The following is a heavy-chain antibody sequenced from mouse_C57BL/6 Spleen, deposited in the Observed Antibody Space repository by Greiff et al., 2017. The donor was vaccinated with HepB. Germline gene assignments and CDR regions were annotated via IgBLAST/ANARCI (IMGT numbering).Heavy chain of an antibody. CDR1: GYTFTSYW. J-gene: IGHJ1*03. Sequence: QVQLQQPGAELVKPGASVKMSCKASGYTFTSYWITWVKQRPGQGLEWIGDIYPGSGSTNYNEKLKSKATLTVDTSSSTAYLQLSSLTSEDSAVYYCARAGDYYWYFDVWGTGTTVTVSS. CDR3: ARAGDYYWYFDV. CDR2: IYPGSGST. V-gene: IGHV1-55*01. D-gene: IGHD2-4*01.